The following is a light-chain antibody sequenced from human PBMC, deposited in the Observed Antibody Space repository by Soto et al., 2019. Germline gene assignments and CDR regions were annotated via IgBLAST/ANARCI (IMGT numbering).Light chain of an antibody. V-gene: IGLV1-51*01. J-gene: IGLJ1*01. CDR3: GTWDNNLSARL. Sequence: QSVLTQPPSVSAAPGQKVTISCSGSASNIGSNSLSWYRQFPGSSPMLVIYDNDKRPSGISARFSASKSDTSATLGITGLQTGDEADYYCGTWDNNLSARLFGSGTKSTVL. CDR1: ASNIGSNS. CDR2: DND.